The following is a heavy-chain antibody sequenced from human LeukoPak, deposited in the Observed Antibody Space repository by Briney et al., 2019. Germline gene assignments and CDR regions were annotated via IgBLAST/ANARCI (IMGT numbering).Heavy chain of an antibody. CDR2: SNHSGST. CDR1: GFTFNNYA. J-gene: IGHJ4*02. CDR3: ARLLYYYGSGSSYYFDY. Sequence: PGGSLRLSCAASGFTFNNYAMNWVRQPPGKGLEWIGESNHSGSTNYNPSLKSRVTISVDTSKNQFSLKLSSVTAADTAVYYCARLLYYYGSGSSYYFDYWGQGTLVTVSS. D-gene: IGHD3-10*01. V-gene: IGHV4-34*01.